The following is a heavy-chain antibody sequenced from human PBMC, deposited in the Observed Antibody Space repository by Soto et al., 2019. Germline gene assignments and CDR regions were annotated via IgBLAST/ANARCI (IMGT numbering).Heavy chain of an antibody. CDR1: GDSISTGGYY. Sequence: PSETLSRTCTVSGDSISTGGYYWNWIRQHPGKGLEWIGYFYYSGSTYYNPSLKSRVTISVNTSKNQFSLKLSSVTAADTAVYYCARSVFPWGQGTLVTVSS. V-gene: IGHV4-31*03. J-gene: IGHJ5*02. CDR3: ARSVFP. CDR2: FYYSGST.